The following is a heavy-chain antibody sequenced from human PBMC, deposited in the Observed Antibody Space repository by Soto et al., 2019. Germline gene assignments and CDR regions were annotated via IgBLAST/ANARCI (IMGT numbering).Heavy chain of an antibody. CDR1: GFTFSSYA. Sequence: PGGSLRLSCAASGFTFSSYAMSWVRQAPGKGLEWVSAISGSGGSTYYADSVKGRFTISRDNSKNTLYLQMNSLRAEDTAVYYCAKDKRDILTGYYHPHNYWGQGTLVTVSS. CDR3: AKDKRDILTGYYHPHNY. V-gene: IGHV3-23*01. J-gene: IGHJ4*02. CDR2: ISGSGGST. D-gene: IGHD3-9*01.